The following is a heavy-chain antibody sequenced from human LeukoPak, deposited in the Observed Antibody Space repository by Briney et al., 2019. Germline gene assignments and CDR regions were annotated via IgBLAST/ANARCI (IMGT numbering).Heavy chain of an antibody. V-gene: IGHV4-39*07. CDR3: ARFNSGSYQHYFDC. CDR1: GGSISSSSYY. CDR2: IYYSGST. Sequence: PSETLSLTCTVSGGSISSSSYYWGWIRQPPGKGLEWIGSIYYSGSTYYNPSLKSRVTISVDTSKNQFSLKLSSVTAADTAMYYCARFNSGSYQHYFDCWGQGTLVTASS. J-gene: IGHJ4*02. D-gene: IGHD1-26*01.